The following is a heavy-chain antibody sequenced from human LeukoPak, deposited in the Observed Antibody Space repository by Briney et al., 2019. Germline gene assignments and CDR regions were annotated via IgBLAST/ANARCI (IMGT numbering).Heavy chain of an antibody. CDR2: ISYDGSNK. CDR3: ARGVGFSGYVDY. D-gene: IGHD5-12*01. V-gene: IGHV3-30*04. Sequence: GGSLRLSCAASGFTFSSYAMHWVRQAPGKGLEWVAVISYDGSNKYYADSVKGRFTISRDNAKNSLSLQMNSLRAEDTAVYYCARGVGFSGYVDYWGQGTLVTVSS. CDR1: GFTFSSYA. J-gene: IGHJ4*02.